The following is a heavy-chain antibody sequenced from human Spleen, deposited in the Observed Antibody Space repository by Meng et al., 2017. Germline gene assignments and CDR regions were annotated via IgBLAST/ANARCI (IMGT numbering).Heavy chain of an antibody. CDR3: ARGPTTMAHDFDY. J-gene: IGHJ4*02. D-gene: IGHD4-11*01. CDR2: INHSGST. V-gene: IGHV4-34*01. Sequence: QVQLKRWGAGLLKPSETLSLTCVVSGGSLSDYYWSWIRQPPGKGLEWIGEINHSGSTNYNPSLESRATISVDTSQNNLSLKLSSVTAADSAVYYCARGPTTMAHDFDYWGQGTLVTVSS. CDR1: GGSLSDYY.